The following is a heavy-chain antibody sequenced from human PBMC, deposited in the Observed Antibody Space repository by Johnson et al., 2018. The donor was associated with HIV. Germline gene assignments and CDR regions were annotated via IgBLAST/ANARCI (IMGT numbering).Heavy chain of an antibody. CDR1: GFTLSSYV. D-gene: IGHD3-22*01. Sequence: QMQLVESGGGVVQPGRSLRLSCAVSGFTLSSYVMHWVRQAPGKGLEWVAVMSYDGSDKYYADSVKGRFTISRDNSKNTLFLQMNTLRAEDTAVYYCARGAPQSSGSRRPYHAFDIWGQGTMVTVSS. CDR2: MSYDGSDK. V-gene: IGHV3-30*04. CDR3: ARGAPQSSGSRRPYHAFDI. J-gene: IGHJ3*02.